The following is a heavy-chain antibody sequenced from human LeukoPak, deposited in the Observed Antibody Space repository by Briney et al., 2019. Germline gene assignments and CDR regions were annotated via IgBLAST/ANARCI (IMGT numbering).Heavy chain of an antibody. Sequence: GSSVKVSCKASGGTFSSYTISWVRQAPGQGLEWMGRIIPIFGIANYAQKFQGRVTITADKSTSTAYMELSSLRSEDTAVYYCARGALGAMDVWGKGTTVTVSS. CDR2: IIPIFGIA. CDR1: GGTFSSYT. V-gene: IGHV1-69*02. CDR3: ARGALGAMDV. J-gene: IGHJ6*04. D-gene: IGHD1-26*01.